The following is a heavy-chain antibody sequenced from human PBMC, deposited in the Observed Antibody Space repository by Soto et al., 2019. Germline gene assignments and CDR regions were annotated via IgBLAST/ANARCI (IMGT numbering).Heavy chain of an antibody. D-gene: IGHD4-17*01. CDR2: ISSSSSYT. Sequence: GGSLILSCAASGFPFSDYYMSWLRPAPGKGLEWVSYISSSSSYTNYADSVKGRFTISRDNAKNSLYLQMNSLRAEDTAVYYCARADYGDESHDGMDVWGQGTTVTVSS. V-gene: IGHV3-11*05. J-gene: IGHJ6*02. CDR1: GFPFSDYY. CDR3: ARADYGDESHDGMDV.